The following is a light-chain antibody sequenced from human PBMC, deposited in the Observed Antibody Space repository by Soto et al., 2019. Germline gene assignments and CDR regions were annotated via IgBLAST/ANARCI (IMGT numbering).Light chain of an antibody. Sequence: DIQLTQSPSSLSASLGDSVSISCRASQNIDNNLHWYRQKSGKAPEVLIYAASTLRDWVSLRFSGTGYGTEFTLTINNLLPEDFATYYCQQSSSSPPITFGQGTRLDI. CDR1: QNIDNN. V-gene: IGKV1-39*01. CDR2: AAS. CDR3: QQSSSSPPIT. J-gene: IGKJ5*01.